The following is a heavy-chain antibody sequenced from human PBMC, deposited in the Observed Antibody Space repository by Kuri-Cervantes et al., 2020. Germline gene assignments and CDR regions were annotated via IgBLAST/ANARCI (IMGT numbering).Heavy chain of an antibody. CDR3: ASSRPGCEYYGSGPHYFDY. V-gene: IGHV4-30-4*02. J-gene: IGHJ4*02. D-gene: IGHD3-10*01. Sequence: SDPLSLTCTVSGGPISSGDYSWSWIRQPPGKGLEWIGYIYYSGSTYYNPSLKNPVPISVDTSKNQFTLKLSSVIAADTAMYYCASSRPGCEYYGSGPHYFDYWGQGTLVTVSS. CDR1: GGPISSGDYS. CDR2: IYYSGST.